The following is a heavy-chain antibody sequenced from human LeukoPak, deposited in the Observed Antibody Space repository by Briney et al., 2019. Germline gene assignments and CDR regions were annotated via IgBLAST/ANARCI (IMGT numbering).Heavy chain of an antibody. CDR2: IKQDGSAK. D-gene: IGHD3-16*01. Sequence: GGSLRLSCAASGFTFSRYWMSWVRQAPGKGLEWVANIKQDGSAKYYGDSVEGRFTISRDNAKNSLYLQMNSLRAEDTAVYYCARWGGGFDYWGQGAPVTVSS. V-gene: IGHV3-7*04. CDR3: ARWGGGFDY. J-gene: IGHJ4*02. CDR1: GFTFSRYW.